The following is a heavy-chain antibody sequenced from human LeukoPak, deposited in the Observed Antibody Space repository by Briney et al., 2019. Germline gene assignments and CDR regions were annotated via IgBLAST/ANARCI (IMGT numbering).Heavy chain of an antibody. CDR3: AKGSYYDGSGSFYLDY. CDR2: ISGSGDNT. J-gene: IGHJ4*02. Sequence: GGSLRLSCAASGFTFSSYAMSWVRQAPGKGLEWVSGISGSGDNTYYADSVKGRFTISRDNSKNTLYVQVSSLGTEDTAAYYCAKGSYYDGSGSFYLDYWGQGTLVTVSS. V-gene: IGHV3-23*01. CDR1: GFTFSSYA. D-gene: IGHD3-22*01.